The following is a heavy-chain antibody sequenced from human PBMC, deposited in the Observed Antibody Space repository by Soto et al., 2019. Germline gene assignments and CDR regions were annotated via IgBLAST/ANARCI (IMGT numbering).Heavy chain of an antibody. V-gene: IGHV3-23*01. Sequence: GGSLRLSCAASGFTFSSYAMSWVRQAPGKGLEWVSAISGSGGSTYYADSVKGGFTISRDNSKNTLYLQMNNLRAEDTAVYYCAKDPVNRYTVRFLDYWGQGTLVTVSS. CDR3: AKDPVNRYTVRFLDY. J-gene: IGHJ4*02. D-gene: IGHD3-16*02. CDR2: ISGSGGST. CDR1: GFTFSSYA.